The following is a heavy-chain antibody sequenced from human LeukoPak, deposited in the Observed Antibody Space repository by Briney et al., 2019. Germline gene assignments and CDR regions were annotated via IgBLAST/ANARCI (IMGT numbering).Heavy chain of an antibody. Sequence: GGSLRLSCAASGFTFSSYGMHWVRQAPGKGLEWVAVIWYDGSNKYYADSVKGRFTISRDNSKNTLYLQMNSLRAEDTAVYYCAKDLYCSSTSCSFDYWGQGTLVTVSS. J-gene: IGHJ4*02. CDR3: AKDLYCSSTSCSFDY. CDR1: GFTFSSYG. V-gene: IGHV3-33*06. CDR2: IWYDGSNK. D-gene: IGHD2-2*01.